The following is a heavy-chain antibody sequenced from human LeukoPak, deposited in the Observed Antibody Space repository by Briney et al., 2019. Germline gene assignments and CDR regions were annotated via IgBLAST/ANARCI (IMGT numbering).Heavy chain of an antibody. V-gene: IGHV5-51*01. J-gene: IGHJ3*02. CDR2: IYPGDSDT. CDR3: ARLLKSSTYYDAFDI. CDR1: GYLFTKYW. Sequence: GESLKISFKGSGYLFTKYWIGWVRPMPGKGLEWMGIIYPGDSDTRYSPSFEGQVTISADKSITTADLQWSSLKASATAMYYCARLLKSSTYYDAFDIWGQGTMVTVSS. D-gene: IGHD2/OR15-2a*01.